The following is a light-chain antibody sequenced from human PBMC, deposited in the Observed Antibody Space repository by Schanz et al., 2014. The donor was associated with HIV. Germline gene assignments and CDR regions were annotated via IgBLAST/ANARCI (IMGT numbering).Light chain of an antibody. CDR3: CSYAGSYTFVV. Sequence: QSALIQPRSVSGSPGQSVTISCTGTSSDVGSYNYVSWYQQRPGKAPKLMIYDVTKRPSGVPDRFSGSKSGNTASLTISGLQAEDEADYYCCSYAGSYTFVVFGGGTKLTVL. CDR1: SSDVGSYNY. J-gene: IGLJ3*02. CDR2: DVT. V-gene: IGLV2-11*01.